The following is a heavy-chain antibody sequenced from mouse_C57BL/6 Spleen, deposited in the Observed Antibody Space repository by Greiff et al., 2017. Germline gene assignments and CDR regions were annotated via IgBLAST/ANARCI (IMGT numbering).Heavy chain of an antibody. V-gene: IGHV5-17*01. Sequence: EVKLMESGGGLVKPGGSLKLSCAASGFTFSDYGMHWVRQAPEKGLEWVAYISSGSSTIYYADTVKGRFNISREYTKATLVLKMTSLMSEDTAMYYCARDYYDNYGGAMDYWGQGTSVTVSS. J-gene: IGHJ4*01. CDR1: GFTFSDYG. CDR3: ARDYYDNYGGAMDY. CDR2: ISSGSSTI. D-gene: IGHD2-1*01.